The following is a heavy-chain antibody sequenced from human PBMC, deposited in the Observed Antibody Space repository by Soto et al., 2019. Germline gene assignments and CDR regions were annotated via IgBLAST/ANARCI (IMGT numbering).Heavy chain of an antibody. CDR3: ARDMTSPSCHALDS. CDR1: RFTFNTYW. D-gene: IGHD3-16*01. CDR2: INRDGSST. J-gene: IGHJ3*02. V-gene: IGHV3-74*01. Sequence: GGSMSLSCAASRFTFNTYWMYWVRQSEEEGLVWVSQINRDGSSTTYADSVMGRFIICRDSTKNTLYLQMNSLIAEDMAVYYFARDMTSPSCHALDSWGQGKMV.